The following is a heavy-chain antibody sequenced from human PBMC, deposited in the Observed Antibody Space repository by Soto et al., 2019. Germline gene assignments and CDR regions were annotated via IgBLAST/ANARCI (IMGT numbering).Heavy chain of an antibody. CDR2: ITVSGDTT. CDR1: GFAFSNYD. CDR3: AKNRNTGVAGTSCWFGP. V-gene: IGHV3-23*01. J-gene: IGHJ5*02. Sequence: GGSLRLSCAASGFAFSNYDMSWVRQAPGKGLEWVSAITVSGDTTYYADSVKGRFTISRDNSKNTLYLQMNTLRAEDTAVYYCAKNRNTGVAGTSCWFGPWGQGTLVTVSS. D-gene: IGHD6-19*01.